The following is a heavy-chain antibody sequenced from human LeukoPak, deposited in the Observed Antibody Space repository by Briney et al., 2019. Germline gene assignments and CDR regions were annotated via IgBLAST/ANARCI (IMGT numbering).Heavy chain of an antibody. J-gene: IGHJ4*02. CDR3: ARKLAARGVVIRGYFDY. D-gene: IGHD3-3*01. CDR1: GGSISSGGYY. CDR2: IYYSGST. V-gene: IGHV4-31*03. Sequence: SETLSLTCTVSGGSISSGGYYWSWIRQHPGKGLEWIGYIYYSGSTYYNPSLRSRVTISVDTSKNQFSLKLSSATAADTAAYYCARKLAARGVVIRGYFDYWGQGTLVTVSS.